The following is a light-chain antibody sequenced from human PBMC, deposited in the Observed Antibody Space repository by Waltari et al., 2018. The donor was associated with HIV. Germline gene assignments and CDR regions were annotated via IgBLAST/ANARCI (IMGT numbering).Light chain of an antibody. CDR3: QQLHTYPLT. V-gene: IGKV1-9*01. CDR2: AAS. Sequence: DIQLTQSPSFLSASVGDRVTINCRASRDIATYLVWYQQKPGKAPRLLIHAASTLQSGVPSRCSGSGSGTEFTLTISSLQPEDFATYSCQQLHTYPLTFAQGTRVEIE. CDR1: RDIATY. J-gene: IGKJ5*01.